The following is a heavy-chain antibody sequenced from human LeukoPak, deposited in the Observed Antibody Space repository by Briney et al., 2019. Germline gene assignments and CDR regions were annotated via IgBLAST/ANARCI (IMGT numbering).Heavy chain of an antibody. CDR3: ARLYSSSSGLRASDY. CDR2: ISSSGSTI. Sequence: GGSLRLSCAASGFTFRNFAVNWVRQAPGKGLEWVSYISSSGSTIFYADSVKGRFTISRDNAKNSLYLQMNSLRAEDTAVYYCARLYSSSSGLRASDYWGQGTLVTVSS. V-gene: IGHV3-48*03. J-gene: IGHJ4*02. CDR1: GFTFRNFA. D-gene: IGHD6-6*01.